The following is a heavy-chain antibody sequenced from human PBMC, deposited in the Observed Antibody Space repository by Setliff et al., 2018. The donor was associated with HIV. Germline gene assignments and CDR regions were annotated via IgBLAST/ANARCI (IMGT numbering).Heavy chain of an antibody. CDR3: AKGPWDDTHAFNI. CDR1: GFIFNSYT. Sequence: GGSLRLSCAASGFIFNSYTMSWVRQAPGKGLEWVSAIRGAGGDIYHAESVKGRFTISRDNSKNTLYLQRNSLRAEDTAVYDCAKGPWDDTHAFNIWGLGTVVTVSS. D-gene: IGHD1-1*01. CDR2: IRGAGGDI. V-gene: IGHV3-23*01. J-gene: IGHJ3*02.